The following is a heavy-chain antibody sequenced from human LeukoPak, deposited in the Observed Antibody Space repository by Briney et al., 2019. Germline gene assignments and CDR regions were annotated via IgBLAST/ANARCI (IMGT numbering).Heavy chain of an antibody. CDR1: GYTFTSYD. J-gene: IGHJ6*03. V-gene: IGHV1-2*02. Sequence: APVKVSCKASGYTFTSYDINWVRQATGQGLKWMGWMNPNSGGTNYAQKFQGRVTMTRDTSISTAYMELSRLRSDDTAVYYCARDDYDFWSRFMDVWGKGTTVTVSS. CDR2: MNPNSGGT. D-gene: IGHD3-3*01. CDR3: ARDDYDFWSRFMDV.